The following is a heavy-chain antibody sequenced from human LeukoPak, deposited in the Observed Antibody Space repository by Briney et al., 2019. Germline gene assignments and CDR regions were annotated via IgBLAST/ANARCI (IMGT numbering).Heavy chain of an antibody. J-gene: IGHJ4*02. D-gene: IGHD2-8*02. Sequence: PSETLSLTCAVYGGSFSGYYWSWIRQPPGKGLEWIGEINHSGSTNYNPSLKSRVTMSVDTSKNQFSLKLSSVTAADTAVYYCASSFSGLLLWGQGTLVTVSS. CDR3: ASSFSGLLL. V-gene: IGHV4-34*01. CDR2: INHSGST. CDR1: GGSFSGYY.